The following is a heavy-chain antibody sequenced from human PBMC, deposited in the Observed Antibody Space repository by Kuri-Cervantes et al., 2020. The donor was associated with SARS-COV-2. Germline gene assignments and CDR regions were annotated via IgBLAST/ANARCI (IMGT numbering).Heavy chain of an antibody. J-gene: IGHJ6*02. CDR3: AQDVQYCTRTSCSHYDYYGMDV. V-gene: IGHV3-30*18. Sequence: GESLKISCAASDYTFTNYGMHWVRQAPGKGLEWVAVISFDGSKRYFGDSVKGRFTISRDYSNNTLYLQMNSLRPEDTAVYYCAQDVQYCTRTSCSHYDYYGMDVWGQGTTVTVSS. D-gene: IGHD2-2*01. CDR1: DYTFTNYG. CDR2: ISFDGSKR.